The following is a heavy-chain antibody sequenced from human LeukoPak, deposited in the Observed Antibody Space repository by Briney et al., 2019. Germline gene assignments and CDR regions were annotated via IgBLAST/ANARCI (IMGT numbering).Heavy chain of an antibody. CDR3: ARVSGSSSGCVDY. J-gene: IGHJ4*02. CDR2: IWYDGSNK. Sequence: GGSLRLSCAASGFTFSSYGMHWVRQAPGKGLEWVAVIWYDGSNKYYADSVKGRFTISRDNSKNTLYLQMNSLRAEDAAVYYCARVSGSSSGCVDYWGQGTLVTVSS. V-gene: IGHV3-33*01. D-gene: IGHD6-6*01. CDR1: GFTFSSYG.